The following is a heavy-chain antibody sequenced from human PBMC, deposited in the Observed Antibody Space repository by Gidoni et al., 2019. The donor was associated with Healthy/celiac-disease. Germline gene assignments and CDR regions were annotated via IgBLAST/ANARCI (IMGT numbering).Heavy chain of an antibody. CDR2: ISGSVRST. J-gene: IGHJ4*02. V-gene: IGHV3-23*01. CDR3: AKESIVVVVAATFGY. CDR1: GFTFMCNA. Sequence: EVQLLASGGGLVQHGGSLRLSCAVSGFTFMCNAMRWVRQAPGKGLEWVSAISGSVRSTYDADSVKGRFTISRDNSKNTLYLQMNSLRAEDTAVYYCAKESIVVVVAATFGYWGQGTLVTVSS. D-gene: IGHD2-15*01.